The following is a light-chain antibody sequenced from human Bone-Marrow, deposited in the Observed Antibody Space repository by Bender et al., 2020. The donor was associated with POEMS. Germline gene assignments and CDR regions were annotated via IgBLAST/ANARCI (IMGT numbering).Light chain of an antibody. Sequence: QSVLTQPPSVSGAPGQRVTISCTGSSSNTGSGYDINWYQHLPGTAPKLLIYGYNNRPSGVPDRFSGSKSGNSASLTISDLQAEDEADYYCSSYTNSNSPRRFGGGTKLTVL. V-gene: IGLV1-40*01. J-gene: IGLJ2*01. CDR1: SSNTGSGYD. CDR3: SSYTNSNSPRR. CDR2: GYN.